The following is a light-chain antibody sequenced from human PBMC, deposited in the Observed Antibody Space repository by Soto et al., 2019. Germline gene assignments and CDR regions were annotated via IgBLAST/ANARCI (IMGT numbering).Light chain of an antibody. V-gene: IGKV3-11*01. CDR2: GAS. Sequence: IVMSNSPATLSVSQRERATLSCRACQNIHTNLAWYQQKPGQAPRLLFYGASNRATGIPARFSGSGSGTDFTLTISSLEPEDGVVYYCQQRGVWPNPFGEGTKVDI. CDR3: QQRGVWPNP. CDR1: QNIHTN. J-gene: IGKJ1*01.